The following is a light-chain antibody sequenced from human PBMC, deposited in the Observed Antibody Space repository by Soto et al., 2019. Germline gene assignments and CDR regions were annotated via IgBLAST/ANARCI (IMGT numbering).Light chain of an antibody. CDR2: AAS. V-gene: IGKV3-20*01. J-gene: IGKJ2*01. Sequence: EIVLTQSPGTLSLSPGERATLSCRASQSVSSSYLAWYQQKPGQAPRVLIYAASSRATGIPDRFSGSGSGTEFPLTISRLEPEDFAVYFCQQYGNSPPNTFGQGTKVEIK. CDR1: QSVSSSY. CDR3: QQYGNSPPNT.